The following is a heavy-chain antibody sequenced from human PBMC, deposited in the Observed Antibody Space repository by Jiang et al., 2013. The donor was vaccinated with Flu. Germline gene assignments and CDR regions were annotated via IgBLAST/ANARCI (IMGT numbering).Heavy chain of an antibody. D-gene: IGHD6-25*01. J-gene: IGHJ6*02. CDR1: GDSVSSDSAA. V-gene: IGHV6-1*01. CDR2: AYYRSKWYN. CDR3: ARAFGISAVALDV. Sequence: QTLSLTCAISGDSVSSDSAAWNWIRQSPSRGLEWLGRAYYRSKWYNDYAVSVKSRITIKPDTTKNQFSLQLNSVTPEDTAVYYCARAFGISAVALDVWSQGTTVSVSS.